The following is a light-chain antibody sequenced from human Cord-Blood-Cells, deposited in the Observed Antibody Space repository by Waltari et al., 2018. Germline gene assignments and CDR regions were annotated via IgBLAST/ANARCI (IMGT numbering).Light chain of an antibody. V-gene: IGLV2-14*03. CDR1: SSDVGGYNY. CDR2: DGS. CDR3: SSYTSSSTLV. Sequence: QSALPQPASVSGSPGQSSTISCTGTSSDVGGYNYVSWYHQHPGKAPKLMIYDGSNRPSGVSNRFSGSKSGNTASLTISGLQAEDEADYYCSSYTSSSTLVFGTGTKVTVL. J-gene: IGLJ1*01.